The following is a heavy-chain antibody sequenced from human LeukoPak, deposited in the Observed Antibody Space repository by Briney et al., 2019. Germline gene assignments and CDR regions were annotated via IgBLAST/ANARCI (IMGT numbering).Heavy chain of an antibody. CDR3: AKVSDSGYDQDDY. Sequence: GGSLRLSCAASGFTFSSYAMSWVRQAPGKGLEWVSAISGSGGSTYYADSVKGRFTISRDNSENTLYLQMNSLRAEDTAVYYCAKVSDSGYDQDDYWGQGTLVTVSS. CDR1: GFTFSSYA. V-gene: IGHV3-23*01. J-gene: IGHJ4*02. CDR2: ISGSGGST. D-gene: IGHD5-12*01.